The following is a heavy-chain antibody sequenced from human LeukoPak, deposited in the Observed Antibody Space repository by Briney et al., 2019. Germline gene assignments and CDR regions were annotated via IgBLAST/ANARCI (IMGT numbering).Heavy chain of an antibody. CDR1: GFTFSSYA. J-gene: IGHJ6*04. D-gene: IGHD6-19*01. Sequence: GGSLRLSCAASGFTFSSYAMSWVRQAPGKGLEWVSAISGSGGSTYYADSVKGRFTISRDNSKNTLYLQMNSLRAEDTAVYYCAKDPRIEQWLYGTDVWGKGTTVTVSS. V-gene: IGHV3-23*01. CDR3: AKDPRIEQWLYGTDV. CDR2: ISGSGGST.